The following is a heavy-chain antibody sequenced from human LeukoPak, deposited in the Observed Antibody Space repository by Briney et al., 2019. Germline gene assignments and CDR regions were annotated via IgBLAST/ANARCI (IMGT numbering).Heavy chain of an antibody. V-gene: IGHV3-23*01. CDR3: ATYRQVLLPFES. D-gene: IGHD2-8*02. J-gene: IGHJ4*02. Sequence: GGSLRLSCEASGYTLSTFAMIWVRQPPGKGLEWVSSIFPSGGEIHYADSVRGRFTISRDNSKSTLSLQMNSLRAEDTAIYYCATYRQVLLPFESWGQGALVTVSS. CDR1: GYTLSTFA. CDR2: IFPSGGEI.